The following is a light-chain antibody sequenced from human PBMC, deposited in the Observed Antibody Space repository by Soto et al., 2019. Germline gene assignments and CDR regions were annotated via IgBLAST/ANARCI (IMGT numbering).Light chain of an antibody. V-gene: IGKV1-39*01. J-gene: IGKJ1*01. CDR2: AAS. CDR1: QSISNY. CDR3: QQSYSTPRT. Sequence: DIQMTQSPSSLSASVGDRVTITCRASQSISNYSNWYEQKSGKAPKLLIYAASILQTGVPSRFSGSGSGTDFTLTISSLQPEDFATYYCQQSYSTPRTFGQGTKVDIK.